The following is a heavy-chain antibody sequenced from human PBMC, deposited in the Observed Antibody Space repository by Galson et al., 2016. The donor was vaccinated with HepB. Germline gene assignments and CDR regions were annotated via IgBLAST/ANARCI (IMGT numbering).Heavy chain of an antibody. J-gene: IGHJ4*02. Sequence: SLRLSCAASGFTFSDRYMDWVRQAPGKGLEWVGRIRNKANGYITEYAASVKGRFTISRDDSKNSLYLQMNSLNIEDTAVYYCVRVGAQIGARFFDYWGQGALVTVSS. V-gene: IGHV3-72*01. CDR3: VRVGAQIGARFFDY. CDR2: IRNKANGYIT. CDR1: GFTFSDRY. D-gene: IGHD3-10*01.